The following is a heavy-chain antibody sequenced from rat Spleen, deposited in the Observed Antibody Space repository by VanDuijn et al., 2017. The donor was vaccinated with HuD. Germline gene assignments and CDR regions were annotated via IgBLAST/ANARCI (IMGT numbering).Heavy chain of an antibody. CDR2: IWTGGST. D-gene: IGHD1-9*01. Sequence: QVQLKESGPGLVQPSQTLSLTCTVSGLSLTSNSVSWIRQPPGKGLEWMGVIWTGGSTAYNSLLKSRLSISRDISKSQVFLKIYSLQTEDTAIYFCTREGHTMDRATYWFAYWGQGTLVTVSS. V-gene: IGHV2-47*01. J-gene: IGHJ3*01. CDR1: GLSLTSNS. CDR3: TREGHTMDRATYWFAY.